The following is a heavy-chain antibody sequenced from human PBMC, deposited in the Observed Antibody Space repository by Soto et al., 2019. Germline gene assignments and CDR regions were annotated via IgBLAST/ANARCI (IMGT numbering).Heavy chain of an antibody. D-gene: IGHD1-26*01. CDR3: VSGGRWEPPQDS. CDR1: GASISSSDYY. V-gene: IGHV4-39*01. CDR2: IYYTGST. J-gene: IGHJ4*02. Sequence: PSETLSLTCTVSGASISSSDYYWAWIRQPPGKGPEWIGSIYYTGSTYFTPSLKSRVSISADTSKNQFSLKLTAVTAADTAVYHCVSGGRWEPPQDSWGQGTLVTVSS.